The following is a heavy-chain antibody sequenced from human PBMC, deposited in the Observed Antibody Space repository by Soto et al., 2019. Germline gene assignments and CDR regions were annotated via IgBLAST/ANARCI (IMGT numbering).Heavy chain of an antibody. CDR2: IDPSGSHT. CDR1: GYNFSNYW. Sequence: PVESLKISCKGSGYNFSNYWITWVRQMPGKGLEWMGRIDPSGSHTNYSPSLQGHVTISSDNSISTAYLQWSSLKASDTAMYYCARLAPGGGYRTNIQDAWGQGTLVTVSS. J-gene: IGHJ5*02. CDR3: ARLAPGGGYRTNIQDA. V-gene: IGHV5-10-1*01. D-gene: IGHD5-12*01.